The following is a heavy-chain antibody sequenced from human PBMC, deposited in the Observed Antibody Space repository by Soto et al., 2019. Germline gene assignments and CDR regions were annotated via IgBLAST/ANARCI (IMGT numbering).Heavy chain of an antibody. CDR2: TYYRSKWYN. J-gene: IGHJ4*02. V-gene: IGHV6-1*01. Sequence: SQTLSLTCAISGDSVSSNSAAWNWIRQSPSRGLEWLGRTYYRSKWYNDYAVSVKSRITINPDTSKNQFSLQLSSVTPTDTAVYYCARDLGQGNTPAHNYFDFWGQGSLVTVSS. D-gene: IGHD3-16*01. CDR1: GDSVSSNSAA. CDR3: ARDLGQGNTPAHNYFDF.